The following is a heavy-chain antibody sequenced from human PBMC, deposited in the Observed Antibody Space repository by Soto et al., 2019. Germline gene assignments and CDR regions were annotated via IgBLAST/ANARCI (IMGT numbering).Heavy chain of an antibody. V-gene: IGHV1-18*01. Sequence: ASVKVSCKASGYTFIKHGITWVRQAPGQGLEWLGWITPNNGNTNYAQKLQGRVTMTSDTSTSTAYMELRSLKSDDTAVYYCAREDNSGYYDYWGQGTLVTVPQ. CDR1: GYTFIKHG. CDR2: ITPNNGNT. CDR3: AREDNSGYYDY. J-gene: IGHJ4*02. D-gene: IGHD3-22*01.